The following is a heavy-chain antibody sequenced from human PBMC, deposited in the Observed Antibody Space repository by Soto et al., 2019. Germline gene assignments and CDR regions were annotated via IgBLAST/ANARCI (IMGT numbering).Heavy chain of an antibody. J-gene: IGHJ6*02. CDR3: GRGYCTSTTCEDYYVMDV. V-gene: IGHV1-69*06. CDR1: GGTFREYA. Sequence: QVQLVQSGAEVKKPGSAVKVSCKTSGGTFREYAISWVRQAPGQGLEWLGGIIPIFGTINYAQNFQGRVTISADKSSRTAYMELRSLRSGDTAVYYCGRGYCTSTTCEDYYVMDVWSQGTTVTVSS. D-gene: IGHD2-2*01. CDR2: IIPIFGTI.